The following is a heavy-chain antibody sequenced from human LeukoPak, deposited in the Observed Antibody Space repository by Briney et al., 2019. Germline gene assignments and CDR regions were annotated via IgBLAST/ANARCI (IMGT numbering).Heavy chain of an antibody. CDR2: IYPGDSGT. CDR3: ARMEYFYDSSGYELDY. D-gene: IGHD3-22*01. J-gene: IGHJ4*02. V-gene: IGHV5-51*01. CDR1: GYSFTSYW. Sequence: GESLKISCKGSGYSFTSYWIGWVRQMPGKGLEWMGIIYPGDSGTRYSPSFQGQVTISADKSISTAYLQWSSLKASDTAMYYCARMEYFYDSSGYELDYWGQGTLVTVSS.